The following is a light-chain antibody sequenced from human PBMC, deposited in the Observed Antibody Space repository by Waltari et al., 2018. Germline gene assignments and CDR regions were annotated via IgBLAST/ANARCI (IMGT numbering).Light chain of an antibody. CDR2: KAS. CDR1: ENVNNY. CDR3: QHGYGTPLT. V-gene: IGKV1-39*01. Sequence: DITMTQSPSSLSASVGDRVPITCRASENVNNYLNWYQQKPGKAPKLLIYKASTLQSGVPSRFSGSGSGTDYTFTISSLQSEDVATYYCQHGYGTPLTFGGGTKVEIK. J-gene: IGKJ4*01.